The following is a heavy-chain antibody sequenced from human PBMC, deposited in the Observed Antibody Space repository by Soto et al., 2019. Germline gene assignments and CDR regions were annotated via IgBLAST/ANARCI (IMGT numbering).Heavy chain of an antibody. CDR3: ARDKGRSPLDY. CDR1: GFTFSSYS. D-gene: IGHD2-15*01. J-gene: IGHJ4*02. CDR2: ISSSSRTI. V-gene: IGHV3-48*01. Sequence: PGGSLRLSCAASGFTFSSYSMNWARQAPGKGLEWISYISSSSRTIYYPDSMKGRFTISRDNAKNSLYLQMNSLRAEDTAVYYCARDKGRSPLDYWGQGTLVTVSS.